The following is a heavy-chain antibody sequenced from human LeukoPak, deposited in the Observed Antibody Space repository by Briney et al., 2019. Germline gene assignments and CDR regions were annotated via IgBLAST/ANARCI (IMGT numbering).Heavy chain of an antibody. CDR3: ARAPYLSPSY. CDR1: GGSLSGYY. J-gene: IGHJ4*02. CDR2: ILLGGST. V-gene: IGHV4-34*12. D-gene: IGHD3-16*01. Sequence: SETLSLTCAVYGGSLSGYYWSWIRQPPGKGLEWIGEILLGGSTNYNPSLKSRVTMSLDTSMNQFSLKLSSVTAADTALYYCARAPYLSPSYWGQGTLVTVSS.